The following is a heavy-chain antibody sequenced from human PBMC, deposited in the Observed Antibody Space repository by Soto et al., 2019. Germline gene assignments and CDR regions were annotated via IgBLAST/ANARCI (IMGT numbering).Heavy chain of an antibody. J-gene: IGHJ6*02. CDR3: ARTRSFTLGFYYDGMDV. CDR2: IYPGDSDT. Sequence: ESVKISGQGSGYMFAIYWIGWVRHMPGKDLEWMGIIYPGDSDTRYSPSFQGQVTISADKSLRTAYLQWTSLKASDTALYYCARTRSFTLGFYYDGMDVWGQGTTVTVSS. CDR1: GYMFAIYW. V-gene: IGHV5-51*01. D-gene: IGHD6-6*01.